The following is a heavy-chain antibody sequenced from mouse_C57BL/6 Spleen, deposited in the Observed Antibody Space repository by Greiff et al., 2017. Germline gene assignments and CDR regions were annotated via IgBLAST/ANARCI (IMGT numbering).Heavy chain of an antibody. CDR1: GFTFTDYY. D-gene: IGHD2-13*01. J-gene: IGHJ4*01. CDR2: IRNKANGYTT. V-gene: IGHV7-3*01. Sequence: EVKLMESGGGLVQPGGSLSLSCAASGFTFTDYYMSWVRQPPGKALEWLGFIRNKANGYTTADSASVKGRFTISRANSQRILYLQMTALRAEDSATYYCARYDGDLYAMDYWGQGTSVTVSS. CDR3: ARYDGDLYAMDY.